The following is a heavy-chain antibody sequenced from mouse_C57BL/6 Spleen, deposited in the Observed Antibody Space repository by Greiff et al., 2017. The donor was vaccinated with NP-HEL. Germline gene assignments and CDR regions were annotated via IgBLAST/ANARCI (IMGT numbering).Heavy chain of an antibody. CDR3: ARHGDYPWFAY. V-gene: IGHV1-18*01. Sequence: EVQLQQSGPELVKPGASVKIPCKASGYTFTDYNMDWVKQSHGKSLEWIGDINPNNGGTIYNQKFKGKATLTVDKSSSTASMELRSLTSEDTAVYYCARHGDYPWFAYWVQGTLVTVSA. J-gene: IGHJ3*01. D-gene: IGHD2-4*01. CDR1: GYTFTDYN. CDR2: INPNNGGT.